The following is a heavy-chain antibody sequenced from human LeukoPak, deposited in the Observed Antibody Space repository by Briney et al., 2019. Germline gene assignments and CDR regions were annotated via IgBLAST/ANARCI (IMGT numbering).Heavy chain of an antibody. V-gene: IGHV3-7*01. Sequence: GGSLRLSCTASRFSIRSYWLNWVRQPPGNGLEWVANINQDGSEKYYVDSVKDRFTISRDNAKNSLYLEMNSLRAEDTGVYYCASGGYYEGSQIWYWGQGALVTVSS. CDR2: INQDGSEK. CDR1: RFSIRSYW. D-gene: IGHD3-22*01. CDR3: ASGGYYEGSQIWY. J-gene: IGHJ4*02.